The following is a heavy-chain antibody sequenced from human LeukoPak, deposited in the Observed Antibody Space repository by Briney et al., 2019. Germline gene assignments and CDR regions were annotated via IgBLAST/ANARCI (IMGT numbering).Heavy chain of an antibody. CDR2: IKSKTDGGTT. Sequence: GGSLRLSCAASGFTFSNAWMSWVRQAPGKGLEWVGRIKSKTDGGTTDYAAPVKGRFTISRDDSKNTLYLQMNSLKTEDTAVYYCARGYSSSWYFKGYGDAFDIWGQGTMVTVSS. V-gene: IGHV3-15*01. CDR3: ARGYSSSWYFKGYGDAFDI. J-gene: IGHJ3*02. CDR1: GFTFSNAW. D-gene: IGHD6-13*01.